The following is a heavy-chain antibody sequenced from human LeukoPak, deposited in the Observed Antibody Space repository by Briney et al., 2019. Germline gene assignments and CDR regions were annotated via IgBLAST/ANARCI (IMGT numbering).Heavy chain of an antibody. CDR2: IYYSGST. J-gene: IGHJ4*02. D-gene: IGHD6-19*01. CDR3: ARVELLGSSGWPFDY. Sequence: MPSETLSLTCTVSGGSISSYYWSWIRQPPGKGLEWIGYIYYSGSTNYNPSLKSRVTISVDTSKNQFSLKLSSVTAADTAVYYCARVELLGSSGWPFDYWGQGTLVTVSS. CDR1: GGSISSYY. V-gene: IGHV4-59*01.